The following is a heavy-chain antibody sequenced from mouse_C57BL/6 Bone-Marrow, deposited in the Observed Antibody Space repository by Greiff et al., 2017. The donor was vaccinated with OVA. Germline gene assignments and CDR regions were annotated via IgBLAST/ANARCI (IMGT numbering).Heavy chain of an antibody. J-gene: IGHJ2*01. CDR3: ARGHYGSSSLDW. D-gene: IGHD1-1*01. CDR1: GYTFTSYW. CDR2: IHPNSGST. Sequence: QVQLQQPGAELVKPGASVKLSCKASGYTFTSYWMHWVKQRPGQGLEWIGMIHPNSGSTNYNEKFKSKATLTVDKSSSTAYMQLSSLTSEDSAVYYCARGHYGSSSLDWWGQGTTRTVSS. V-gene: IGHV1-64*01.